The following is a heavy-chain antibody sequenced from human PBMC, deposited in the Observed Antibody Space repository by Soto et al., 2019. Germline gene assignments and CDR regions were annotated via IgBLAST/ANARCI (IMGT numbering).Heavy chain of an antibody. CDR2: IYYTGST. CDR3: ERQGCHSSSWFSDY. CDR1: GGSISSSSYY. V-gene: IGHV4-39*01. D-gene: IGHD6-6*01. J-gene: IGHJ4*02. Sequence: QLQLQESGPGLVKPSETLSLTCTVSGGSISSSSYYWGWIRQPPGKGLECIGSIYYTGSTYYNPSRRSRGAVYIDTSKNQLSLKLSSVTAADTAVYYCERQGCHSSSWFSDYLGLGSLVTVSS.